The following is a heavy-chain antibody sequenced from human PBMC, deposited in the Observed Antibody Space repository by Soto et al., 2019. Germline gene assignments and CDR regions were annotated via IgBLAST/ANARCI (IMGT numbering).Heavy chain of an antibody. CDR2: IYYSGRT. J-gene: IGHJ5*02. CDR1: GGSISSGGYY. CDR3: ARGSFSSSSSWFDP. D-gene: IGHD6-6*01. V-gene: IGHV4-31*11. Sequence: LSLNCAVSGGSISSGGYYWSWIRQHPGKGLEWIGYIYYSGRTYYNPSLHSRVSIAVDTTENQFSPKLTSVTAADTSVYYCARGSFSSSSSWFDPWGRGTLVTVSS.